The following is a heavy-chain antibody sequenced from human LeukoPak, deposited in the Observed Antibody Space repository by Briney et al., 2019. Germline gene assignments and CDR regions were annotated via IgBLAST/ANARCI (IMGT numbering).Heavy chain of an antibody. CDR2: IYYSGNT. Sequence: SETLSLTRTVSGGSISSADYYWSWFRQPPGKGLEWIGYIYYSGNTYYNPSLKSRVIISVDTSKNQFSLNLSSVTAADTAVYYCARAGYCSAGSCLGADYWGQGTLVTVSS. J-gene: IGHJ4*02. D-gene: IGHD2-15*01. CDR3: ARAGYCSAGSCLGADY. CDR1: GGSISSADYY. V-gene: IGHV4-30-4*01.